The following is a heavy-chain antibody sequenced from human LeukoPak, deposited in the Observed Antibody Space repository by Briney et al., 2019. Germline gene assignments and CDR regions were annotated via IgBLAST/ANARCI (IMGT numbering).Heavy chain of an antibody. D-gene: IGHD2-15*01. Sequence: GGSLRLSCAASGFILSNYAMSWVRQAPGEGLEWVSSVSGGGGSTFYTDAVKGRFTISGDNSKNTLYLHMDSLRAEDTAVYYCASRSCSGGSCSRGNDASDIWGQGTMVTVSS. CDR2: VSGGGGST. CDR3: ASRSCSGGSCSRGNDASDI. J-gene: IGHJ3*02. V-gene: IGHV3-23*01. CDR1: GFILSNYA.